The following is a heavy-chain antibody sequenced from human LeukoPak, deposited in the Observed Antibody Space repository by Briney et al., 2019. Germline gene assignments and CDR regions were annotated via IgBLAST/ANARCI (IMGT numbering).Heavy chain of an antibody. CDR2: IIPILGIA. D-gene: IGHD2-2*02. J-gene: IGHJ4*02. Sequence: GGSLRLSCAASGFTFSSYAISWVRQAPGQGLEWMGRIIPILGIANYAQKFQGRVTITADKSTSTAYMELSSLKSEDTAVYYCARDLVSIGYCSSTSCYTPFDYWGQGTLVTVSS. CDR1: GFTFSSYA. CDR3: ARDLVSIGYCSSTSCYTPFDY. V-gene: IGHV1-69*04.